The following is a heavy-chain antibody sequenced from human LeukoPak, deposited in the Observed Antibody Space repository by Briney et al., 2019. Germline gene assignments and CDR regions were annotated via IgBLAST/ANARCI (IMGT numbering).Heavy chain of an antibody. V-gene: IGHV1-46*01. J-gene: IGHJ4*02. CDR1: GYTFTTYY. CDR2: INPSGGTT. D-gene: IGHD5-18*01. CDR3: ARERSPVDTSMVV. Sequence: GASVKVSCKASGYTFTTYYMHWVRQAPGQGLEWMGIINPSGGTTSYAQKFQGRVTTTRDTSASTVYMELSSLKSEDTAIYYCARERSPVDTSMVVWGQGTLVTVSS.